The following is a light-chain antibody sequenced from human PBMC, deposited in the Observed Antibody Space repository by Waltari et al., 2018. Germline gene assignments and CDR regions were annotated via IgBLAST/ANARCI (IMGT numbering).Light chain of an antibody. CDR3: QHYVSLPAT. CDR2: GAS. CDR1: QSVSRTF. V-gene: IGKV3-20*01. J-gene: IGKJ1*01. Sequence: EIVFPQSPGTLSWSPGERATLSCRASQSVSRTFAWYQPKPGQAPRLLIYGASTRATGIPERFSGGGSGTDFSLPISRLEPEDFAVYYCQHYVSLPATFGQGTKVEIK.